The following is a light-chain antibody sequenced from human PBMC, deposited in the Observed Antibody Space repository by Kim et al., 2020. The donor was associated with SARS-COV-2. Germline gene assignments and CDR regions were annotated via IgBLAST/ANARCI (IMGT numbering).Light chain of an antibody. CDR1: QSVSSSY. Sequence: SPGERATLSCRASQSVSSSYLGWYQQNPGQAPRLLIYGSSSRATGIPDRFSGYGSGTDFTLTISRLEPEDFAVYYCQQYGSSPPYTFGQGTKLEI. J-gene: IGKJ2*01. CDR2: GSS. CDR3: QQYGSSPPYT. V-gene: IGKV3-20*01.